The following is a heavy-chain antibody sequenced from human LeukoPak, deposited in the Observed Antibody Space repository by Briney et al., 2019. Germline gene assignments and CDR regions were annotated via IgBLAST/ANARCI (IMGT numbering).Heavy chain of an antibody. V-gene: IGHV4-31*03. J-gene: IGHJ4*02. CDR2: IYYSGST. D-gene: IGHD6-6*01. Sequence: PSETLSLTCTVSGGSISSGGYYWSWIRQHPGTGLEWLGYIYYSGSTYYNPSLKSRVTISVDTSKNQFSLKLSSVTAADTAVYYCARVPYGSSSSGEIFDYWGQGTLVTVSS. CDR3: ARVPYGSSSSGEIFDY. CDR1: GGSISSGGYY.